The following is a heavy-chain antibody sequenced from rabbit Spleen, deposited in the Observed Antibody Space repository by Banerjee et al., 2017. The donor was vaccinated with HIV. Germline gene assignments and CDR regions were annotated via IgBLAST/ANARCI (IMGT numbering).Heavy chain of an antibody. Sequence: QSLEESGGDLVKPGASLTLTCTASGFSFSSNVYMCWVRQAPGKGLEWIACIGTGSSGYTYYATWAKGRLTCSKPSSTTVTLQVTSLTVADTATYFCVTSQSSSNWGLDLWGQGTLVTVS. CDR3: VTSQSSSNWGLDL. V-gene: IGHV1S40*01. CDR2: IGTGSSGYT. CDR1: GFSFSSNVY. J-gene: IGHJ3*01. D-gene: IGHD8-1*01.